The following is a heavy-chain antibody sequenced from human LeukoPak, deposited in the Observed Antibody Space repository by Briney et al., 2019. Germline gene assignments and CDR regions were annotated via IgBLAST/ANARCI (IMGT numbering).Heavy chain of an antibody. Sequence: SETLSLTCTVSGYSISSGYYWGWIRQPPGKGLEWIGSIYHSGSTYYNPSLKSRVTISVDTSKNQFSLKLSSVTAADTAVYYCARALFLFGYSSSWYDYWSQGTLVTVSS. CDR1: GYSISSGYY. J-gene: IGHJ4*02. V-gene: IGHV4-38-2*02. D-gene: IGHD6-13*01. CDR2: IYHSGST. CDR3: ARALFLFGYSSSWYDY.